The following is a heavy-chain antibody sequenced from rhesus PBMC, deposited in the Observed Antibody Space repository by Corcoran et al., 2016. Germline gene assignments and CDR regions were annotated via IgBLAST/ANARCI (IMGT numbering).Heavy chain of an antibody. D-gene: IGHD6-25*01. CDR2: ISYSGTT. CDR3: AREGIAAAGTFDY. J-gene: IGHJ4*01. V-gene: IGHV4-122*02. CDR1: GGSISRSYYY. Sequence: QVQLQESGPGLVKPSETLSLTCAVSGGSISRSYYYCSWIRQAPGKGLEWIGYISYSGTTSYNPSLKSRVTISRDTSNNQFSLKLSSVTAADTAVYYCAREGIAAAGTFDYWGQGVLVTVSS.